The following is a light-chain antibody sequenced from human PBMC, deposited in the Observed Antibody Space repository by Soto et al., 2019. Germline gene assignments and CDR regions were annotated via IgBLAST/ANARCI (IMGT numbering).Light chain of an antibody. V-gene: IGLV2-14*03. J-gene: IGLJ1*01. CDR2: DVT. Sequence: QSVLTQPASVSGSPGQSITISCTGSSSDVGAYNYVSWYQHHPDKSPKLVIYDVTNQPSGVSNRFSGSKSGNTASLTISGLQAEDEADYYCNSYTSSTTPYVFGTGTQLTVL. CDR3: NSYTSSTTPYV. CDR1: SSDVGAYNY.